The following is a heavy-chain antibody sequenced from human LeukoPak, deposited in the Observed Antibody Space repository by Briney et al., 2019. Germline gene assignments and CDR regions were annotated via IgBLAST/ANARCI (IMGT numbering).Heavy chain of an antibody. CDR1: GFSLSDSV. V-gene: IGHV3-30-3*01. J-gene: IGHJ5*02. CDR2: ILHDGANR. CDR3: VREAGSSGYAGWFDP. D-gene: IGHD5-12*01. Sequence: GTSLRLSCAVSGFSLSDSVMHWVRQAPGKGLEWVALILHDGANRQYADSVKDRFTISRDTSENTLDLQMNSPRAEDTAVYHCVREAGSSGYAGWFDPWGQGTLVFVSS.